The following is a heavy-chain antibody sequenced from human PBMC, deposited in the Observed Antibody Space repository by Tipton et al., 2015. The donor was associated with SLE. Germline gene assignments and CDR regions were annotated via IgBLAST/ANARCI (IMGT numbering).Heavy chain of an antibody. Sequence: TLSLTCSVSGYSISSGFYWGWLRQSPGKGLEWIGSIYHSGSTQYNPSLKSRVTISVDTSGNQVSLRLNSVTGADTAVYYCARGGAPAAYYYAMDVWGQGTMVTVSS. CDR1: GYSISSGFY. V-gene: IGHV4-38-2*02. CDR2: IYHSGST. CDR3: ARGGAPAAYYYAMDV. D-gene: IGHD6-13*01. J-gene: IGHJ6*02.